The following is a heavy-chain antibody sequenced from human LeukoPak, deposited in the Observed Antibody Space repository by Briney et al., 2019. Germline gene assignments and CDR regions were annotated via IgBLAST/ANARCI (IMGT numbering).Heavy chain of an antibody. D-gene: IGHD5-18*01. CDR1: GFTFSTYV. CDR3: ARDRGYTYGHPLDY. V-gene: IGHV3-33*01. Sequence: PGGSLRLSCAAPGFTFSTYVVHWVRQAPGKGLEWVALIWHDGSNKYYGDSVKDRFTISRDNSKNTLYLQMASLRDEETAVYYCARDRGYTYGHPLDYWGQGTLVTVSS. J-gene: IGHJ4*02. CDR2: IWHDGSNK.